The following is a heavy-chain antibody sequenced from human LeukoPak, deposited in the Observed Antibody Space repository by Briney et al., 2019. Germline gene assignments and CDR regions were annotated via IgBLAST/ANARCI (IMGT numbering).Heavy chain of an antibody. J-gene: IGHJ5*02. D-gene: IGHD2-15*01. V-gene: IGHV1-69*05. CDR2: IIPIIGTA. Sequence: SVKVSCKASGGTFSSYAISWVRQPRGQGLEWIGGIIPIIGTANYAQKIQGRVTITTDESTNTDYMELSSLRSEDPAVYYCARDIVGFDPWGQGTLVTVSS. CDR3: ARDIVGFDP. CDR1: GGTFSSYA.